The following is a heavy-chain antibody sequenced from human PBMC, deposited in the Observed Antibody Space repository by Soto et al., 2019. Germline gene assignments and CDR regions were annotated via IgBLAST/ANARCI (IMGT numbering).Heavy chain of an antibody. J-gene: IGHJ4*02. V-gene: IGHV3-30-3*01. D-gene: IGHD1-26*01. Sequence: GGSLRLSCGASGFTFSSYAMHWVRQAPGKGLEWVAVISYDGSNKYYADSVKGRFTISRDNSKNTLYLQMNSLRAEDTAVYYCARDEYRWPPVGLDYWGQGTLDTVSS. CDR2: ISYDGSNK. CDR1: GFTFSSYA. CDR3: ARDEYRWPPVGLDY.